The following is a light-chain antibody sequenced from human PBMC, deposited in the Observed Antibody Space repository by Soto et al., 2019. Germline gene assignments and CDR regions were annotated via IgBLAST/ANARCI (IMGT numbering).Light chain of an antibody. J-gene: IGKJ1*01. V-gene: IGKV1-5*01. CDR3: QHYNSYSLT. CDR2: DAS. Sequence: DIQMTQSPSTLSASVGDTVTVTCRASQSVSGWLAWYQQKPGEAPKLLIYDASSLESGVPSRFSGSGSGTEFTLTISSLQPDDFATYYCQHYNSYSLTFGQGTKVDIK. CDR1: QSVSGW.